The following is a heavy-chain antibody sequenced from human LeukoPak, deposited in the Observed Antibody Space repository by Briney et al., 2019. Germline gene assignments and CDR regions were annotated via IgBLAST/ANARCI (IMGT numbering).Heavy chain of an antibody. V-gene: IGHV4-59*08. CDR1: GGSISSYY. D-gene: IGHD3-10*01. Sequence: AETLSLTCTVSGGSISSYYWSWIRQPPGKGLEWLGYIYYGGSTTYHPALKSRVTISVDTSKNQFSLKLSSVTAADTVVYYCARPNYFGSGSYWFDPWGQGTLVTVSS. CDR3: ARPNYFGSGSYWFDP. CDR2: IYYGGST. J-gene: IGHJ5*02.